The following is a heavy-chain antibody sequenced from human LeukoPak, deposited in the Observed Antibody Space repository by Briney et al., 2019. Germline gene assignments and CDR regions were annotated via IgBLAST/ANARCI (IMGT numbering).Heavy chain of an antibody. CDR2: FDPEDGET. D-gene: IGHD4-17*01. CDR1: GYTLTELS. CDR3: ATDKHDYGDQTFLDY. J-gene: IGHJ4*02. V-gene: IGHV1-24*01. Sequence: ASVKVSCKVSGYTLTELSMHWVRQAPGKGLEWMGGFDPEDGETIYAQKFQGRVTMTEDTSTDTAYMELSSLRSEDTAVYYCATDKHDYGDQTFLDYWGQGTLVTVSS.